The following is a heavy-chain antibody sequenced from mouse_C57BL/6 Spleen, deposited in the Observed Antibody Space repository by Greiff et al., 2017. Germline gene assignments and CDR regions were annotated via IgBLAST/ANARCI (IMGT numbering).Heavy chain of an antibody. D-gene: IGHD2-1*01. V-gene: IGHV14-2*01. CDR3: ARVYGNYAWFAY. CDR1: GFNIKDYY. Sequence: VQLQLSGAELVKPGASVKLSCTASGFNIKDYYMHWVKQRTEQGLEWIGRIDPEDGDTKYAPKFQGKATITADTSSNTAYLQLSSLTSEDTAVYYCARVYGNYAWFAYWGQGTLVTVSA. J-gene: IGHJ3*01. CDR2: IDPEDGDT.